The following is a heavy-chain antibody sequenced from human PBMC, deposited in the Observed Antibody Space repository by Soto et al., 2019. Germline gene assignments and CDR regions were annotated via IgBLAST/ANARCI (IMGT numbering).Heavy chain of an antibody. Sequence: SSETLSLTCTVSDGSVSSGSYYWSWIRQPPGKGLEWIGYIYYSGSTNYNPSLKSRVTISVDTSKNQFSLKLSSVTAADTAVYYCARERPGITGKDGMDVWGQGTTVTVSS. CDR1: DGSVSSGSYY. CDR3: ARERPGITGKDGMDV. CDR2: IYYSGST. D-gene: IGHD1-20*01. J-gene: IGHJ6*02. V-gene: IGHV4-61*01.